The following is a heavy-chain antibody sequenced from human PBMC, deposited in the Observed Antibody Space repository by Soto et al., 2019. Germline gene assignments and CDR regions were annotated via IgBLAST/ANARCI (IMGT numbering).Heavy chain of an antibody. J-gene: IGHJ4*02. CDR3: AKDVYCSSTSCYAAPPYCFDY. CDR2: ISGSGGST. D-gene: IGHD2-2*01. V-gene: IGHV3-23*01. CDR1: GFTFSSYA. Sequence: QAGGSLRLSCAASGFTFSSYAMSWVRQAPGKGLEWVSAISGSGGSTYYADSVKGRFTISRDNSKNTLYLQMNSLRAEDTAVYYCAKDVYCSSTSCYAAPPYCFDYWGQGTLVTVSS.